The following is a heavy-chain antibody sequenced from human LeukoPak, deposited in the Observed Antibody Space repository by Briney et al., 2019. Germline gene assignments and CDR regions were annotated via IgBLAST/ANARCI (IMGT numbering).Heavy chain of an antibody. V-gene: IGHV3-23*01. CDR1: GFNFIA. CDR2: INTGNT. Sequence: GGSLRLSCAASGFNFIAMNWVRQAPGKGLEWVSAINTGNTYYADSVKGRFTISRDNSKNTLYLQRNSLRAEDTAVYYCAKDLPGALDYWGQGTLVTVSS. J-gene: IGHJ4*02. D-gene: IGHD3-10*01. CDR3: AKDLPGALDY.